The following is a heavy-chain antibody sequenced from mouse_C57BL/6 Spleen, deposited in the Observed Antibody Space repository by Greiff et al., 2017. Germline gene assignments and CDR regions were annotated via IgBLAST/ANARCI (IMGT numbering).Heavy chain of an antibody. J-gene: IGHJ2*01. V-gene: IGHV1-82*01. Sequence: VKLQQSGPELVKPGASVKISCKASGYAFSSSWMNWVKQRRGKGLEWIGRIYPGDGDTNYNGKFKGKATLTADKSSSTAYMQLSSLTSEDSAVYFCARETVYFDYWGQGTTLTV. CDR2: IYPGDGDT. CDR3: ARETVYFDY. CDR1: GYAFSSSW.